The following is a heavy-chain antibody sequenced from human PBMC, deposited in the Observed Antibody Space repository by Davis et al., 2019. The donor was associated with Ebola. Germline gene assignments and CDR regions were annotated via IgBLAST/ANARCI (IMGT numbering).Heavy chain of an antibody. CDR2: ISYDGSNK. CDR3: ARDSLSYSSSWSLLFDY. V-gene: IGHV3-30-3*01. CDR1: GFTFSNYA. Sequence: GESLKISCAASGFTFSNYAMHWVRQAPGKGLEWVAVISYDGSNKYYADSVKGRFTISRDNSKNTLYLQMNSLRAEDTAVYYCARDSLSYSSSWSLLFDYWGQGTLVTVSS. D-gene: IGHD6-13*01. J-gene: IGHJ4*02.